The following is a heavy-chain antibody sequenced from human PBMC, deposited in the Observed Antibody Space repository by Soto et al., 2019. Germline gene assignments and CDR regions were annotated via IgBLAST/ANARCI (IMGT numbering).Heavy chain of an antibody. V-gene: IGHV3-49*04. D-gene: IGHD5-12*01. CDR3: TRDERIYCGYNPFDY. Sequence: SGGSLRLSCTASGFIFGDYAMNWVRQAQGKGLEWVSFIRSKASGGTTEYAASVKGRFTIPRDDSKSTAYLQTNSLKTEDTAVYYCTRDERIYCGYNPFDYWGQGTMVTVYS. J-gene: IGHJ4*02. CDR1: GFIFGDYA. CDR2: IRSKASGGTT.